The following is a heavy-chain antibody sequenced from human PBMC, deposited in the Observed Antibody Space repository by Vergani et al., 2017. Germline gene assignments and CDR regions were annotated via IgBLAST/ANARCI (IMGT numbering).Heavy chain of an antibody. J-gene: IGHJ4*02. CDR1: GFTFSRYS. D-gene: IGHD3-3*01. CDR3: ARDESGRITIFGVVRGLIDY. Sequence: EVQLLESGGGLVKPGGSLRLSCAASGFTFSRYSMSWVRQAPGKGLEWVSSISSSSSYIYYADSVKGRFTISRDNAKNSLYLQMNSLRAEDTAVYYCARDESGRITIFGVVRGLIDYWGQGTLVTVSS. V-gene: IGHV3-21*01. CDR2: ISSSSSYI.